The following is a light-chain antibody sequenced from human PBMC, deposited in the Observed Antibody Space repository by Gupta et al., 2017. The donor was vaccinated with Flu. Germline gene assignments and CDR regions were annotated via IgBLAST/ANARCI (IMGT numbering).Light chain of an antibody. CDR3: SSYTSSSTWV. Sequence: SSDVGGYKYVSWYQQHPGKATKLMIYEVSNRPSGVSNRFSGSKSGNTASLTISGLQAEDEADYYCSSYTSSSTWVFGGGTKLTVL. CDR2: EVS. V-gene: IGLV2-14*01. CDR1: SSDVGGYKY. J-gene: IGLJ3*02.